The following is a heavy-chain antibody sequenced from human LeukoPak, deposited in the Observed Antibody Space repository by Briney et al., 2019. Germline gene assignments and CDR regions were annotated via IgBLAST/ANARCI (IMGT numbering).Heavy chain of an antibody. Sequence: QAGGSLRLSCAASGFTFSSYEMHWVRQAPGKGLEWVSYISRSSTTIYYADSVKGRFTISRDNAKNSLYLQMNSLRAEDTAVYYCARGPTYNPFWSGSDLSYYYYMDVWGKGTTVTVSS. J-gene: IGHJ6*03. CDR1: GFTFSSYE. V-gene: IGHV3-48*03. CDR3: ARGPTYNPFWSGSDLSYYYYMDV. D-gene: IGHD3-3*01. CDR2: ISRSSTTI.